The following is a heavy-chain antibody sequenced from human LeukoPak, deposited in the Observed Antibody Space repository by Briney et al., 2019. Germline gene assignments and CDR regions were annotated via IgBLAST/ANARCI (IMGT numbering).Heavy chain of an antibody. CDR3: ARKENILTGYYDH. CDR1: GFTFSSYT. D-gene: IGHD3-9*01. Sequence: GGSLRLSCAASGFTFSSYTMNWVCQAPGKGLEWVSSISSDSNYIYYADSVKGRFTISRDNAWNSLYLQMNSLRAEDTAVYYCARKENILTGYYDHWGQGTLVTVSS. CDR2: ISSDSNYI. V-gene: IGHV3-21*01. J-gene: IGHJ5*02.